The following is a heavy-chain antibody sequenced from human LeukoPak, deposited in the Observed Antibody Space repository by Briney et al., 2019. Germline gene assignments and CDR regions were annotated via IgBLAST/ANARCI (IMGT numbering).Heavy chain of an antibody. CDR2: INSNSGDT. J-gene: IGHJ4*02. V-gene: IGHV1-2*02. CDR1: TYTFTDNS. D-gene: IGHD3-10*01. CDR3: ARENSFGSGSYIFDS. Sequence: GASVKVSCKASTYTFTDNSIHWVRQAPGQGPQWMGWINSNSGDTHYARNFQDRVTMTRDTSVSTAYMELTSLRSDDTAMYYCARENSFGSGSYIFDSWGQGTLVTVSS.